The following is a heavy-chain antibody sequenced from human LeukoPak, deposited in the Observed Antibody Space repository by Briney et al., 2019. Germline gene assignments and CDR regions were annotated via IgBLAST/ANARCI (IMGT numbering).Heavy chain of an antibody. Sequence: PGGSLRLSCAASGFTFSSYGMSWVRQAPGKGLEWVSSISSSSSYIYYADSVKGRFTISRDNAKNSLYLQMNSLRAEDTAVYYCARGRRDGYNPIDYWGQGTLVTVSS. D-gene: IGHD5-24*01. CDR1: GFTFSSYG. V-gene: IGHV3-21*01. CDR2: ISSSSSYI. CDR3: ARGRRDGYNPIDY. J-gene: IGHJ4*02.